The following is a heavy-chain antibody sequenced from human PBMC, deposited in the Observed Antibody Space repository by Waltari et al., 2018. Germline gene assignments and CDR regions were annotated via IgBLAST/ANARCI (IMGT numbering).Heavy chain of an antibody. CDR1: GGSFSGYY. V-gene: IGHV4-34*01. D-gene: IGHD3-3*01. Sequence: QVQLQQWGAGLLKPSETLSLTCAVYGGSFSGYYWSWIRQPPGKGLEWIGEINHSGSTNYNPSLKSRVTISVDTSKNQFSLKLSAVTAADTAVYYCARDYFWSAPMGYFDYWGQGTLVTVSS. J-gene: IGHJ4*02. CDR3: ARDYFWSAPMGYFDY. CDR2: INHSGST.